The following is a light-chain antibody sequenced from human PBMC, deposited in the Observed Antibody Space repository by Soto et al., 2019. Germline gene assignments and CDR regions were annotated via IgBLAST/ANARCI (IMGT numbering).Light chain of an antibody. CDR3: QQHNNWPS. J-gene: IGKJ5*01. Sequence: EGVMARSAGTVCVSRGERATLTSRASQTVSRNLAWYQQRPGQAPRLLIYDISNRATGVPARFSGSGSETEFTLALRSLQSEDFAVYFCQQHNNWPSFGQGTRLEIK. CDR1: QTVSRN. V-gene: IGKV3-15*01. CDR2: DIS.